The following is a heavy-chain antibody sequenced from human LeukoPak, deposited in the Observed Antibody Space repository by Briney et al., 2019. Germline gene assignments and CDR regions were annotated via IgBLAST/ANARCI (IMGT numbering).Heavy chain of an antibody. CDR3: ARGVYYDSSGYYSDY. D-gene: IGHD3-22*01. CDR2: VNPNSGAT. V-gene: IGHV1-2*02. Sequence: ASVTVSCKASGYTFIAYYMHWVRQAPGQGLEWMGWVNPNSGATNYAQKFQGRVTMTRDTSLSTVYVELTWLTSDDTAVYYCARGVYYDSSGYYSDYWGQGTLVTVSS. CDR1: GYTFIAYY. J-gene: IGHJ4*02.